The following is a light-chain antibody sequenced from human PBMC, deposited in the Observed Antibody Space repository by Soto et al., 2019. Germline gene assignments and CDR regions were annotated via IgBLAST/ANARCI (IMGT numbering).Light chain of an antibody. CDR2: DVS. J-gene: IGLJ2*01. V-gene: IGLV2-11*01. CDR1: SSDVGGYNY. CDR3: CSYAGSYTLV. Sequence: QSVLTQPRSVSGSPGQSVTISCTGTSSDVGGYNYVSWYQQHPGKAPKLMIYDVSKRPSGVPDRFSGSKSGNTASLTISGLQGEDEADYYCCSYAGSYTLVFGGGTKLNVL.